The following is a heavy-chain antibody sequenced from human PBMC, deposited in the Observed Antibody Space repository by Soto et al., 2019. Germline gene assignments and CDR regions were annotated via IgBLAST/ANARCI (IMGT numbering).Heavy chain of an antibody. CDR1: GFTFSSYS. V-gene: IGHV3-48*02. J-gene: IGHJ4*02. CDR3: ARSPLGYDSSGYYLGVAFDY. CDR2: ISSSSSTI. Sequence: GGSLRLSCAASGFTFSSYSMNWVRQAPGKGLEWVSYISSSSSTIYYADSVKGRFTTSRDNAKNSLYLQMNSLRDEDTAVYYCARSPLGYDSSGYYLGVAFDYWGQGTLVTVSS. D-gene: IGHD3-22*01.